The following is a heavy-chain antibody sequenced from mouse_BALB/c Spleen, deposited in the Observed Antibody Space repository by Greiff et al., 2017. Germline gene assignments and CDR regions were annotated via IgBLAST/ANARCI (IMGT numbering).Heavy chain of an antibody. CDR2: INPSTGYT. CDR1: GYTFTSYW. D-gene: IGHD2-3*01. J-gene: IGHJ2*01. Sequence: VKLVESGAELAKPGASVKMSCKASGYTFTSYWMHWVKQRPGQGLEWIGYINPSTGYTEYNQKFKDKATLTADKSSSTAYMQLSSLTSEDSAVYYCAKRDGYHYFDYWGQGTTLTVSS. CDR3: AKRDGYHYFDY. V-gene: IGHV1-7*01.